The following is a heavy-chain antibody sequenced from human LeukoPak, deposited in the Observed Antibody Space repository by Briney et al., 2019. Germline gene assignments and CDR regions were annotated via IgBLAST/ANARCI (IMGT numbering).Heavy chain of an antibody. Sequence: PSETLSLTCTGSGYSISNGYYGRWIRQPPGKGLEWIGSIYRSTSSYYNPSLKSRVTISVDTSKNQFSLKLSSVTAADTAVYYCARVGITMVRGARAHFDYWGQGTLVTVSS. CDR1: GYSISNGYY. D-gene: IGHD3-10*01. CDR2: IYRSTSS. CDR3: ARVGITMVRGARAHFDY. J-gene: IGHJ4*02. V-gene: IGHV4-38-2*02.